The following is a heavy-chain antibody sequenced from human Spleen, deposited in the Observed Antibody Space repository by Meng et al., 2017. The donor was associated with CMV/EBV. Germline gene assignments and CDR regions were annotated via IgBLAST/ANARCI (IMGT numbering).Heavy chain of an antibody. CDR3: ARGIVVVPAALYYFDY. J-gene: IGHJ4*02. CDR2: IYYSEST. D-gene: IGHD2-2*01. Sequence: GSISSGGDYWSWIRQHPGKGLEWIGYIYYSESTYYNQSLKSRVTISVDTSKNQFSLKLSSVTAADTAVYYCARGIVVVPAALYYFDYWGQGTLVTVSS. V-gene: IGHV4-31*02. CDR1: GSISSGGDY.